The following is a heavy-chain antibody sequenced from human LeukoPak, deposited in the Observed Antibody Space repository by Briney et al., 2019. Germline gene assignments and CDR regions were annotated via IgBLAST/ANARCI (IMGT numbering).Heavy chain of an antibody. CDR2: IYYTGNT. CDR1: GGSISSSGYY. CDR3: ASIPGISVSAYYFDY. V-gene: IGHV4-39*01. J-gene: IGHJ4*02. Sequence: SETLSLTCTVSGGSISSSGYYWGWIRQPPGKGLEWIGTIYYTGNTYYNPSLKSRVTISVDTSKNQFSLKLSSVTAADTAVYYCASIPGISVSAYYFDYWGQGTLVTVSS. D-gene: IGHD6-19*01.